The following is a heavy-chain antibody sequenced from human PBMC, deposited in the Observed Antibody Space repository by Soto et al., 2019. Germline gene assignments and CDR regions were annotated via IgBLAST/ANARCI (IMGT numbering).Heavy chain of an antibody. Sequence: VQLVESGGGVVQPGRSLRLSCAASGFTFSSYAMHWVRQAPGKGLEWVAVISYDGSNKYYADSVKGRFTISRDNSKNTLYLQMNSLRAEDAAVYYCASPGGEHQLVCVYWGQGTLVTVSS. V-gene: IGHV3-30-3*01. CDR3: ASPGGEHQLVCVY. D-gene: IGHD6-13*01. CDR1: GFTFSSYA. CDR2: ISYDGSNK. J-gene: IGHJ4*02.